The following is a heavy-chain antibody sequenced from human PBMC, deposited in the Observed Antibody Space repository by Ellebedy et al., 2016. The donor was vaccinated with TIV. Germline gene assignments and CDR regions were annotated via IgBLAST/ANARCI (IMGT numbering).Heavy chain of an antibody. V-gene: IGHV5-51*01. CDR3: ARHADLHLGELSPFDY. D-gene: IGHD3-16*02. J-gene: IGHJ4*02. CDR2: IYPGDSDT. CDR1: GYSFTSYW. Sequence: GESLKISXKGSGYSFTSYWIGWVRQMPGKGLEWMGIIYPGDSDTRYSPSFQGQVTISADKSISTAYLQWSSLKASDTAMYYCARHADLHLGELSPFDYWGQGTLVTVSS.